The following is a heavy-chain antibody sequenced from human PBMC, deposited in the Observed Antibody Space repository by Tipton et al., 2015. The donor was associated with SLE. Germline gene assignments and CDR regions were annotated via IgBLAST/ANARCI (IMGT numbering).Heavy chain of an antibody. CDR1: GYTFTSYG. V-gene: IGHV1-18*01. Sequence: QSGAEVKKPGAPVKVSCKASGYTFTSYGISWVRQAPGQGLEWMGWISAYNGNTNYAQKLQGRVTMTTDTSTSTAYMELRILRSDGTAVYYCARDQGYGGNSDAFDIWGQGTMVTVSS. J-gene: IGHJ3*02. D-gene: IGHD4-23*01. CDR3: ARDQGYGGNSDAFDI. CDR2: ISAYNGNT.